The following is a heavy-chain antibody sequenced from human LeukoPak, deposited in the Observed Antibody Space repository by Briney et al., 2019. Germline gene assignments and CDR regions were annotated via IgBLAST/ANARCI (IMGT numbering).Heavy chain of an antibody. CDR1: GGSFSGYY. V-gene: IGHV4-34*01. D-gene: IGHD3-3*01. CDR2: INHSGST. Sequence: PSETLSLTCAVYGGSFSGYYWGWIRQPPGKGLEWIGEINHSGSTNYNPSLKSRVTISVDTSKNQFSLKLSSVTAADTAVYYCARAESIFGVVITWFDPWGQGTLVTVSS. J-gene: IGHJ5*02. CDR3: ARAESIFGVVITWFDP.